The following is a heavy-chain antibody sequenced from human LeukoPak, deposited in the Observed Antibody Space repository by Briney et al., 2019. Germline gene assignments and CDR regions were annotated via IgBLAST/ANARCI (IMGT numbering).Heavy chain of an antibody. J-gene: IGHJ4*02. V-gene: IGHV1-24*01. D-gene: IGHD3-22*01. CDR1: GYTFTSYG. CDR3: ATDSGGYYFRYFDY. Sequence: GASVKVSCKASGYTFTSYGISWVRQAPGKGLEWMGGFDPEDGETIYAQKFQGRVTMTEDTSTDTAYMELSSLRSEDTAVYYCATDSGGYYFRYFDYWGQGTLVTVSS. CDR2: FDPEDGET.